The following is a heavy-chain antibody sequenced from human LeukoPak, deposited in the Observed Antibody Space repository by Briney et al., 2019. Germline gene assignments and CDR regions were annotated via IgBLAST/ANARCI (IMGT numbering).Heavy chain of an antibody. Sequence: ASVKVSCKASGYTFTAYYMHWVRQAPGQGLEWMGWVNPNSGGTNYAQKFQGRVTMTRDTSISTAYMELSRLRSDDTAVYYCARDRVVVPAAFDYWGQGTLVTVSS. J-gene: IGHJ4*02. CDR1: GYTFTAYY. D-gene: IGHD2-2*01. CDR3: ARDRVVVPAAFDY. V-gene: IGHV1-2*02. CDR2: VNPNSGGT.